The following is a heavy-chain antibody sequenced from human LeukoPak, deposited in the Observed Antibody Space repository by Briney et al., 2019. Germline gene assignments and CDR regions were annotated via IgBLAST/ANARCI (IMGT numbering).Heavy chain of an antibody. J-gene: IGHJ4*02. D-gene: IGHD3-22*01. CDR3: ARGSTYYDSSGQVPFDY. V-gene: IGHV3-48*01. Sequence: GGSLRLSCAASGFTFGSYSMNWVRQAPGKGLEWGSYISGSSSTIYYADSVKGRFTISRDNGKNTLYLQMNSLRAEDTAVYYCARGSTYYDSSGQVPFDYWGQGTLVTVSS. CDR2: ISGSSSTI. CDR1: GFTFGSYS.